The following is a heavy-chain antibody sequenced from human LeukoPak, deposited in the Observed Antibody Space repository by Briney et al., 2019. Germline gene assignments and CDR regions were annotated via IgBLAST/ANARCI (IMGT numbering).Heavy chain of an antibody. J-gene: IGHJ6*03. V-gene: IGHV3-49*04. CDR2: IRAKPYGGTT. CDR1: GFTFSDYP. Sequence: GRSLRLSCKASGFTFSDYPVNWVRQAPGKSLEWVGFIRAKPYGGTTEYAASVKVRFTISRDDSKSLAYPQMNSLKSEDTAVYYCSGGWRRTQGYHHYYMDVWGKGTPVTVSS. CDR3: SGGWRRTQGYHHYYMDV. D-gene: IGHD2-2*01.